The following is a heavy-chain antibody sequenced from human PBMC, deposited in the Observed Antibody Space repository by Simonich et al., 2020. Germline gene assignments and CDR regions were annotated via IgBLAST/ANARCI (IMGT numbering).Heavy chain of an antibody. CDR2: IWYDESNK. J-gene: IGHJ4*02. CDR3: ARETGYFDY. CDR1: GFTFSSYA. D-gene: IGHD1-1*01. V-gene: IGHV3-30*07. Sequence: QVQLVESGGGVVQPGRSLRLSCAASGFTFSSYAMHWVRQAPGKGLGWVAVIWYDESNKYYADSVKGRFTISRDNSKNTLYLQMNSLRAEDTAVYYCARETGYFDYWGQGTLVTVSS.